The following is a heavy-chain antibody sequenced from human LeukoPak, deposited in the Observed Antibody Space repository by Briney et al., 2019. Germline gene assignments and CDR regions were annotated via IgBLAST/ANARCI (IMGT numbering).Heavy chain of an antibody. D-gene: IGHD3-10*01. CDR1: VFTFSSYG. J-gene: IGHJ4*02. CDR3: AKEIYFGSGSYPDY. V-gene: IGHV3-30*18. Sequence: GGSLRLSCGASVFTFSSYGMHWVRQAPGKGLEWVAVISSDGSNKYYADSVKGRFTVPRDNSKNTLYLQMNSLRPEDAAVYYCAKEIYFGSGSYPDYWGQGTLVTVSS. CDR2: ISSDGSNK.